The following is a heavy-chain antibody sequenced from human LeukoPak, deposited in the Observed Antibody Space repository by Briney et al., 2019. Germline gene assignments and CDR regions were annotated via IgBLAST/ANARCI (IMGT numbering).Heavy chain of an antibody. Sequence: SETLSLTCTVSGGSISSSSYYWGWIRQPPGKGLEWIGSIYYSGSTYYNPSLKSRVTMSVDTSKNQSSLKLSSVTAADTAVYYCARHIAYCGGDCYSYYFDYWGQGTLVTVSS. CDR3: ARHIAYCGGDCYSYYFDY. J-gene: IGHJ4*02. V-gene: IGHV4-39*01. CDR2: IYYSGST. D-gene: IGHD2-21*01. CDR1: GGSISSSSYY.